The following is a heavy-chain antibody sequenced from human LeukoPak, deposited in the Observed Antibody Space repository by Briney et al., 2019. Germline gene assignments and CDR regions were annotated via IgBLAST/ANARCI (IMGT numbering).Heavy chain of an antibody. CDR3: ARDRGPVHYDFWSGYYTGSRY. CDR1: GYTFTSYG. V-gene: IGHV1-18*01. Sequence: ASVKVSCKASGYTFTSYGISWVRQAPGQVLEWMGWISAYNGNTNYAQKLQGRVTMTTDTSTSTAYMELRSLRSDDTAVYYCARDRGPVHYDFWSGYYTGSRYWGQGTLVTVSS. J-gene: IGHJ4*02. CDR2: ISAYNGNT. D-gene: IGHD3-3*01.